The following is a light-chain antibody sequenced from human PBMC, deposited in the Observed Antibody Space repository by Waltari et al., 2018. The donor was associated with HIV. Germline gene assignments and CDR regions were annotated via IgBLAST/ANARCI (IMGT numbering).Light chain of an antibody. J-gene: IGLJ2*01. V-gene: IGLV3-1*01. Sequence: SYELTQPPSVSVSPGQTARITCSGDKLGDKYACWYQQKPGQSTVLVIYQDSKRPSGIPERFSGSNSGNTATLTISGTQAMDEADYYCQAWDSSTHVVFGGGTKLTVL. CDR1: KLGDKY. CDR3: QAWDSSTHVV. CDR2: QDS.